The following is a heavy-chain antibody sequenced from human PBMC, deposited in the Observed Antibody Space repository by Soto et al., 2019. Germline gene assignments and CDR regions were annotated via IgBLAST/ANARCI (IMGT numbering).Heavy chain of an antibody. V-gene: IGHV3-11*01. Sequence: SCAASGFTFSDYYMAWIRQAPGKGLEWISYISGSGTDIYYADSVKGRFTISRDSAENSVYLQMNSLRAEDTAVYYCARSAVTTWGFDYWGQGTLVTVSS. J-gene: IGHJ4*02. CDR3: ARSAVTTWGFDY. CDR2: ISGSGTDI. CDR1: GFTFSDYY. D-gene: IGHD4-17*01.